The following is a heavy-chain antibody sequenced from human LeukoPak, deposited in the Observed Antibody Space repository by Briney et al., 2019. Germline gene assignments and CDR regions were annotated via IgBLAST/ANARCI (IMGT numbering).Heavy chain of an antibody. V-gene: IGHV3-11*06. J-gene: IGHJ4*02. CDR3: ARGRYSSSWYYFDY. Sequence: GGSLRLSCAASGFTFSDYYMSWIRQAPGKGLEWVSYISTSSSHTNYANSVKGRFTISRDNAKNSLYLQMNSLRAEDTAVYYCARGRYSSSWYYFDYWGQGTLVTVSS. D-gene: IGHD6-13*01. CDR1: GFTFSDYY. CDR2: ISTSSSHT.